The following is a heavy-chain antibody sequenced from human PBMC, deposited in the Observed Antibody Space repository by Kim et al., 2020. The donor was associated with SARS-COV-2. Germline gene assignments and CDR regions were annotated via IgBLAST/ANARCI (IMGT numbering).Heavy chain of an antibody. Sequence: SETLSLTCAVYGGSFSGYYWSWIRQPPGKGLEWIGEINHSGSTNYNPSLKSRVTISLDTSKNQFSLKLTSVTAADTAVYYCARLTYYYGSGSYYNHKGRFDYWGQGTLVTVSS. CDR1: GGSFSGYY. V-gene: IGHV4-34*01. D-gene: IGHD3-10*01. J-gene: IGHJ4*02. CDR3: ARLTYYYGSGSYYNHKGRFDY. CDR2: INHSGST.